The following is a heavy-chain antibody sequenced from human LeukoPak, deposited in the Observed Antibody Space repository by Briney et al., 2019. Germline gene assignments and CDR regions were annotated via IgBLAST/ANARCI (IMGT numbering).Heavy chain of an antibody. J-gene: IGHJ4*02. CDR2: ISAYNGNT. V-gene: IGHV1-18*01. CDR1: GYTFTSYG. D-gene: IGHD3-10*01. Sequence: EASVKVSCKASGYTFTSYGISWVRQAPGRGLEWMGWISAYNGNTNYAQKLQGRVTMTTDTSTSTAYMELRSLRSDDTAVYYCARKGRGSILRYEGSYYNEALDYWGQGTLVTVSS. CDR3: ARKGRGSILRYEGSYYNEALDY.